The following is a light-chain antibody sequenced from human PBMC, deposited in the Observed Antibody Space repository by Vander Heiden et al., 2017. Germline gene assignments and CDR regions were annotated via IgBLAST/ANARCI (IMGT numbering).Light chain of an antibody. J-gene: IGLJ3*02. V-gene: IGLV3-19*01. Sequence: SSELTQDPAVSVALGQTVRITCQGDSLRSHYARWYQQKPGQAPVLVIYGKTNRPSGIPDRFSGSSSGNTASWTITGAQAEDEADYSWNSRDSSGKGVFGGGTKLTVL. CDR3: NSRDSSGKGV. CDR1: SLRSHY. CDR2: GKT.